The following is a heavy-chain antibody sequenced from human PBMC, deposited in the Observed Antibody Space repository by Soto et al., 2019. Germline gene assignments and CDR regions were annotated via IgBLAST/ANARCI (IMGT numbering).Heavy chain of an antibody. CDR1: GGSISSGDYY. Sequence: SETLSLTCTVSGGSISSGDYYWSWIRQPPGKGLEWIGYIYYSGSTYYNPSLKSRVTISVDTSKNQFPLKLSSVTAADTAVYYCAREGSSSSFLDYYYYGMDVWGQGTTVTVSS. CDR3: AREGSSSSFLDYYYYGMDV. CDR2: IYYSGST. D-gene: IGHD6-6*01. V-gene: IGHV4-30-4*01. J-gene: IGHJ6*02.